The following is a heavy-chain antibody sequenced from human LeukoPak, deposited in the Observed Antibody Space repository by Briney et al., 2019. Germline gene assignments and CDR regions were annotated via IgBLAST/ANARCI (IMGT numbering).Heavy chain of an antibody. J-gene: IGHJ4*02. CDR1: GFTFRSYW. CDR3: AKLTTVSDSTFG. Sequence: GGSLRLSCAASGFTFRSYWMTWVRQAPGKGLEWVANINQDGSAKYYVDSLKGRFTISRDNAKNSLYLQMNSLRAEDTAVFYCAKLTTVSDSTFGWGQGTLVTVSS. D-gene: IGHD2/OR15-2a*01. V-gene: IGHV3-7*01. CDR2: INQDGSAK.